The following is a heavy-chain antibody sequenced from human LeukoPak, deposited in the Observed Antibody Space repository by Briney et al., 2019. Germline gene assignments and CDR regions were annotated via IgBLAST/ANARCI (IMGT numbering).Heavy chain of an antibody. CDR1: GGSFNGHH. D-gene: IGHD4-17*01. CDR3: ARGTTVTTFQAGTYYYYYIDV. J-gene: IGHJ6*03. V-gene: IGHV4-34*01. CDR2: IKHSGST. Sequence: PSEILSLTCAVYGGSFNGHHWTWIRQAPGKGLEWIGEIKHSGSTNYDPSLKSRVTISVDTSKDHFSLKLSSVTAADTALYYCARGTTVTTFQAGTYYYYYIDVWGKGTAVAVSS.